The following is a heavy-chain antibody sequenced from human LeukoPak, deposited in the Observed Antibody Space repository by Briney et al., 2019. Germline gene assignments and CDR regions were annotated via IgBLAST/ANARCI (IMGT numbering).Heavy chain of an antibody. J-gene: IGHJ4*02. CDR2: IYYSGST. Sequence: SETLSLTCTVSGGSISSSSYYWGWIRQPPGKGLEWIGSIYYSGSTYYNPSLKSRVTISVDTSKNQISLKLSSVTAADTAVYYCARHRIAAATYWGQGTLVTVSS. CDR1: GGSISSSSYY. V-gene: IGHV4-39*01. CDR3: ARHRIAAATY. D-gene: IGHD6-13*01.